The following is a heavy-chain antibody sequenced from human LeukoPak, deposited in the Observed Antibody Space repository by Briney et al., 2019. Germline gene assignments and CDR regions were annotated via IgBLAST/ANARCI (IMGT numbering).Heavy chain of an antibody. CDR1: GFTFSNYA. Sequence: GGSLRLSCVASGFTFSNYAMSWVRQAPGKGLEWVSATSGSGGSTYYADSVKGRFTISRDNSKNTLYLQMNSLRAEDTAVYYCAREGRSSSWYGNFDYWGQGTLVTVSS. V-gene: IGHV3-23*01. CDR2: TSGSGGST. J-gene: IGHJ4*02. CDR3: AREGRSSSWYGNFDY. D-gene: IGHD6-13*01.